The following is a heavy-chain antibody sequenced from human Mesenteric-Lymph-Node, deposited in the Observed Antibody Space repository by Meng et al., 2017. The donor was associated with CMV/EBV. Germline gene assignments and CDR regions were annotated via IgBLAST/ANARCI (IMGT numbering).Heavy chain of an antibody. J-gene: IGHJ4*02. CDR1: GFTVSSNY. Sequence: GESLKISCAASGFTVSSNYMSWFRQAPGKGLEWVSVLYEGGDRYYADSVKGRFTISRDSSKNTLYLQMNSLRAEDTAVYYCARDYGDYVPYFDYWGQGTLVTVSS. CDR3: ARDYGDYVPYFDY. V-gene: IGHV3-66*01. CDR2: LYEGGDR. D-gene: IGHD4-17*01.